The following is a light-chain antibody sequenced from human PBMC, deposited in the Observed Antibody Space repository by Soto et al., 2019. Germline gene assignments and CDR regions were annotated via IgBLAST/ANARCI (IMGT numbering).Light chain of an antibody. V-gene: IGLV3-21*04. CDR2: YDS. CDR3: QVWDSSDSHVV. Sequence: SYELTQPPSVSLAPGKTARIICGGKNIGSKSVQWYRQRPGQAPVLVIYDSDRPSGIPERFSGSNSGDTATLSISRVEAGDEADYYCQVWDSSDSHVVFGGGTKLTVL. CDR1: NIGSKS. J-gene: IGLJ2*01.